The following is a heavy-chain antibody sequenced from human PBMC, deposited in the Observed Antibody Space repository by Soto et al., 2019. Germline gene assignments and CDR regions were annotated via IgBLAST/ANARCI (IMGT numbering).Heavy chain of an antibody. D-gene: IGHD1-26*01. CDR3: AREVASPATSDAFDI. CDR1: GGSISSNNYF. J-gene: IGHJ3*02. V-gene: IGHV4-31*03. CDR2: ISYTGSA. Sequence: QVQLQESGPGLVKPSQTLSLTCTVSGGSISSNNYFWSWIRQHPGKGLEWIGYISYTGSAYYSPSLESRVTISVDTSKNQFSLRLNSVTAADTAMYYCAREVASPATSDAFDIWGQGTMVTVSS.